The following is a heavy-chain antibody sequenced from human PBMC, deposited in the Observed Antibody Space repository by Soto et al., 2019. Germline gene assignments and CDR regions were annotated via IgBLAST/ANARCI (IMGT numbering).Heavy chain of an antibody. V-gene: IGHV1-3*01. D-gene: IGHD3-22*01. CDR2: INAGNGNT. Sequence: QVQLVQSGAEVKKPGASVKVSCKASGYTFTRYNMHWVRQAPGQRLEWMGWINAGNGNTKYSQKFQGRVTITRDTSANTAYMELSSLISEDTAVYYCARPKDYDGCLDYWGQGTLVTVSS. CDR3: ARPKDYDGCLDY. J-gene: IGHJ4*02. CDR1: GYTFTRYN.